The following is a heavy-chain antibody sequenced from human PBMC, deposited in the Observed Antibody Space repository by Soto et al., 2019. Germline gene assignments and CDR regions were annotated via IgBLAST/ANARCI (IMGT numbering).Heavy chain of an antibody. D-gene: IGHD3-9*01. Sequence: GGSLRLSCAASGFTFRRYAIHWVRQAPVKGLARVTVMAYDGNQKHYADTVKGRFTVSRDDSENTVFLQMTSLRPEDTATYHCAKDRYFDSYYLDSWGQGTLVTVS. J-gene: IGHJ4*02. V-gene: IGHV3-30-3*01. CDR3: AKDRYFDSYYLDS. CDR1: GFTFRRYA. CDR2: MAYDGNQK.